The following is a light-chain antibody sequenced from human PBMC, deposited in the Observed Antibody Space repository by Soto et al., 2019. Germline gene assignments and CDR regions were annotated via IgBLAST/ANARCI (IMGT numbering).Light chain of an antibody. CDR1: NIGSKS. V-gene: IGLV3-21*04. CDR2: YDS. J-gene: IGLJ2*01. Sequence: SYELTQPPSVSVAPGKTARITCGGNNIGSKSVHWYQQKPGQAPVLVIYYDSDRPSGIPERFSGSNSGNTATLTISRVEAGDEADYYCQVWDSSSDVFGGGTKVTVL. CDR3: QVWDSSSDV.